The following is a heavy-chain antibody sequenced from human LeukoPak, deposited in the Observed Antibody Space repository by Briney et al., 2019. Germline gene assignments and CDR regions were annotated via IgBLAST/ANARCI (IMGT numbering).Heavy chain of an antibody. V-gene: IGHV3-21*01. CDR1: GFTFSSYS. CDR3: ARDLGSSWPDAFDI. CDR2: ISSSSSYI. Sequence: GGSLRLSCAASGFTFSSYSMNWVRQAPGKGLEWVSSISSSSSYIYYADSVKGRLTISRDNAKNSLYLQMNSLRAEDTAVYYCARDLGSSWPDAFDIWGQGTMVTVSS. J-gene: IGHJ3*02. D-gene: IGHD6-13*01.